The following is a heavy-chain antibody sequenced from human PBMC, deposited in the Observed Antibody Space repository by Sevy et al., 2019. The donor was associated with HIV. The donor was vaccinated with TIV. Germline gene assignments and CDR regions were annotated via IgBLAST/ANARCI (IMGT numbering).Heavy chain of an antibody. CDR3: AKDIPGYSGFDH. Sequence: GGSLRLSCAASGFTFDEYTMHWVRQVPGKGLEWVSLISWDAKKTDYADSVEGRFTVSRDNRKNSLYLQMNSLRSEDTALYFCAKDIPGYSGFDHWGQGTLVTVSS. CDR2: ISWDAKKT. CDR1: GFTFDEYT. J-gene: IGHJ4*02. V-gene: IGHV3-43*01. D-gene: IGHD3-10*01.